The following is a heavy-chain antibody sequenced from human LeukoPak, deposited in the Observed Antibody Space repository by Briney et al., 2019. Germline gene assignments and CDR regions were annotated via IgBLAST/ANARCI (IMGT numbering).Heavy chain of an antibody. J-gene: IGHJ4*02. D-gene: IGHD6-6*01. CDR3: ARDSSSRSSSFDY. CDR1: GYTFTSYG. V-gene: IGHV1-69*13. Sequence: SVKVSCKASGYTFTSYGISWVRQAPGQGLEWMGGIIPIFGTANYAQKFQGRVTITADESTSTAYMELSSLRSEDTAVYYCARDSSSRSSSFDYWGQGTLVTVSS. CDR2: IIPIFGTA.